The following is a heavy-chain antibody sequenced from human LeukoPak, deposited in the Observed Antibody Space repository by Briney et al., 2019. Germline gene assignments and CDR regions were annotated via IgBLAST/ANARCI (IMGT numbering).Heavy chain of an antibody. CDR2: ISASGGSA. J-gene: IGHJ4*02. D-gene: IGHD6-19*01. V-gene: IGHV3-23*01. CDR1: GFTFSSYA. Sequence: GGSLRLSCAASGFTFSSYAMSWVRQAPGKGLEWVSAISASGGSAYCADSVKGRFTISRDSSKNTLYLQMNSLRAEDTAVYYCAKPESGSIYTSGWYVYWGQGTLVTVSS. CDR3: AKPESGSIYTSGWYVY.